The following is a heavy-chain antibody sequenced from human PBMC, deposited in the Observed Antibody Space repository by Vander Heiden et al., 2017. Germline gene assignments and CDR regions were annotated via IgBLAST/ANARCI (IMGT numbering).Heavy chain of an antibody. Sequence: QVQLVLSGAEVKKPGASVKVSCQDSGYTFTSNGISWVRQAPGQGLEWMGWISAYNGNTNYAQKLQGRVTMTTDTSTSTAYMELRSLRSDDTAVYYCARDPRVIAARRRGMDVWGQGTTVTVSS. CDR3: ARDPRVIAARRRGMDV. CDR1: GYTFTSNG. J-gene: IGHJ6*02. D-gene: IGHD6-6*01. CDR2: ISAYNGNT. V-gene: IGHV1-18*01.